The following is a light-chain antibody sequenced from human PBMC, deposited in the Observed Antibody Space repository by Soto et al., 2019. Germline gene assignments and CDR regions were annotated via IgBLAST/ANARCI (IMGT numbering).Light chain of an antibody. CDR1: SSDVGSYNI. CDR2: EVS. Sequence: QSVLTQPASVSGSPGQSMTISCTGTSSDVGSYNIVSWYQQHPGKAPKLMISEVSKRPSGVSNRFSGSKSGNTASLTISGLQPEDEADYYCCSYAGSSTVIFGGGTKLTVL. V-gene: IGLV2-23*02. J-gene: IGLJ2*01. CDR3: CSYAGSSTVI.